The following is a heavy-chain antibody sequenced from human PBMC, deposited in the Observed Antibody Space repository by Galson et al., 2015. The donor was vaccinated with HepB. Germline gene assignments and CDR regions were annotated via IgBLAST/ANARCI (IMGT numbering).Heavy chain of an antibody. CDR3: ARRISLVRGIITKPDYYYGMDV. D-gene: IGHD3-10*01. J-gene: IGHJ6*02. V-gene: IGHV3-7*03. CDR1: GFTFSSYW. CDR2: INQDGSPK. Sequence: SLRLSCAASGFTFSSYWMNWVRQAPGKGLEWVAHINQDGSPKYYVDSVKGRFTISRDNAKDSVYLQLDSLRAEDTAVYYCARRISLVRGIITKPDYYYGMDVWSQGATVTV.